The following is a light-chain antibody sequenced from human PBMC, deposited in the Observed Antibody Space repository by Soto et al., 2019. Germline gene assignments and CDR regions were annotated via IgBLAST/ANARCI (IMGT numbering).Light chain of an antibody. J-gene: IGKJ1*01. CDR3: QQYKDWPPST. Sequence: EIVMTQSPATLSVSPGEGATLSCRASQSISSNLAWYQQKPGQAPRLLIYGASTRAPDIPARFSGSGSGTEFTLTISSLQSEDFAVYYCQQYKDWPPSTFGQGTKVEIK. CDR1: QSISSN. V-gene: IGKV3-15*01. CDR2: GAS.